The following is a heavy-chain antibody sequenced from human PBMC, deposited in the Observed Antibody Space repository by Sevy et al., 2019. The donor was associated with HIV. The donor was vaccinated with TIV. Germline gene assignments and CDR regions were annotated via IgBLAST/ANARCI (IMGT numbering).Heavy chain of an antibody. J-gene: IGHJ4*02. Sequence: GGSLRLSCAASGFTFSNYGMHWVRQAPGKGLEWVAVIWSYGSNKYYADSVKGRFTISRDNSKNTLYLQMNSLRVEDTAVYVCAGGGDFNDGSAKRDFDYWGQGTLVTVSS. CDR1: GFTFSNYG. CDR3: AGGGDFNDGSAKRDFDY. D-gene: IGHD2-21*01. V-gene: IGHV3-33*01. CDR2: IWSYGSNK.